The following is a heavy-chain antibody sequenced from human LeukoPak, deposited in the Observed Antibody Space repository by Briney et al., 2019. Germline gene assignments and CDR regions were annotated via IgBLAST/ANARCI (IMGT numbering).Heavy chain of an antibody. V-gene: IGHV3-30*04. CDR3: ARGGYSYGYPAFDI. CDR1: GFTFSSYA. J-gene: IGHJ3*02. CDR2: ISYDGSNK. D-gene: IGHD5-18*01. Sequence: SGGSLRLSCAASGFTFSSYAMHWVRQAPGKGLEWVAVISYDGSNKYYADSVKGRFTISRDNSKNTLYLQMNSLRAEDTAVYYCARGGYSYGYPAFDIWGQGTMVTVSS.